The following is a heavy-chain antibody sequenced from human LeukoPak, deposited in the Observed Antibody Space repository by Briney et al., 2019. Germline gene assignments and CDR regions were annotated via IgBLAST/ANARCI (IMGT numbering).Heavy chain of an antibody. J-gene: IGHJ3*02. V-gene: IGHV4-39*01. CDR2: IYYSGST. CDR1: GGSISSSSYY. D-gene: IGHD1-26*01. Sequence: SETLSLTCTVSGGSISSSSYYRGWLRQPPGKGLEWIGSIYYSGSTYYNPSLKSRVTISVDTSKNQFSLKLSSVTAADTAVYYCARPGGTYLHESFDIWGQGTMVTVSS. CDR3: ARPGGTYLHESFDI.